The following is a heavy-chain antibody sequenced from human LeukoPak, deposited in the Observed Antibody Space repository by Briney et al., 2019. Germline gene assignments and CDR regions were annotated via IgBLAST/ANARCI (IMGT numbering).Heavy chain of an antibody. V-gene: IGHV1-46*01. J-gene: IGHJ4*02. CDR3: ARDATSIAARPSSFDY. CDR1: GYTFTSYY. D-gene: IGHD6-6*01. CDR2: INPSGGST. Sequence: GDSVKVSCKASGYTFTSYYMHWVRQAPGQGLELMGIINPSGGSTSYAQKFQGRVTMTRDTSTSTVYTELSSLRSEDTAVYYCARDATSIAARPSSFDYWGQGTLVTVSS.